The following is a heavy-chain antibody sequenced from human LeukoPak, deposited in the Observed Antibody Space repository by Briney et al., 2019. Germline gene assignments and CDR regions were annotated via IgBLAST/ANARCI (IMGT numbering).Heavy chain of an antibody. CDR2: ISYDGSNK. CDR1: GFTFSSYG. V-gene: IGHV3-30*18. CDR3: AKERFRGYFDY. Sequence: GGSLRLSCAASGFTFSSYGMHWVRQAPGKGLEWVAVISYDGSNKYYADSVKGRFTISRDNSKNTLYLQMNSLRAEDTAVYYCAKERFRGYFDYWGQGTLVTVSS. J-gene: IGHJ4*02. D-gene: IGHD3-10*01.